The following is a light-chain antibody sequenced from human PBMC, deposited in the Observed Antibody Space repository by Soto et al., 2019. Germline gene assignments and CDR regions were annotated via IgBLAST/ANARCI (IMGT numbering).Light chain of an antibody. CDR1: SSDVGNYIF. V-gene: IGLV2-14*01. CDR2: DIN. J-gene: IGLJ1*01. CDR3: SSYTSSSTYV. Sequence: QSVLTQPASVSGSPGQSITISCTGTSSDVGNYIFVSWYRQHPGKAPKLMIYDINNRPSGVSNRFSGSKSGNTASLTISGLQAEDEADYYCSSYTSSSTYVFGTGTKVTV.